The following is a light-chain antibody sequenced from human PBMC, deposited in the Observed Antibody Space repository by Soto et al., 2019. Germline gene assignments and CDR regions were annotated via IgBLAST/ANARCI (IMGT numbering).Light chain of an antibody. CDR2: KAS. V-gene: IGKV1-5*03. CDR1: LSVSTW. J-gene: IGKJ2*02. Sequence: DIQMTQSPSTLSASVGDRVTITCRASLSVSTWLAWYQQKPGKAPILPIYKASSLQSGVPSRFSGSGFGTEFSLTISSLQPDDFATYYCLQYNSYPWTFGQGTKLEI. CDR3: LQYNSYPWT.